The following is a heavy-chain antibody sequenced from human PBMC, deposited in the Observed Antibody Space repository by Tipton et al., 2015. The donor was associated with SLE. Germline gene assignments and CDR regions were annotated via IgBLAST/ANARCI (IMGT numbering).Heavy chain of an antibody. CDR2: LYAGGGT. D-gene: IGHD6-13*01. V-gene: IGHV4-39*07. J-gene: IGHJ4*02. Sequence: TLSLTCSVSGVSLSTSRYYWGWIRQSPGQGLEWVGSLYAGGGTYFHPSLKSRATVSVDTSKNQFSLKLSSVTAADTAVYFCATYVAIAAADIDYWGQGMLVTVSS. CDR1: GVSLSTSRYY. CDR3: ATYVAIAAADIDY.